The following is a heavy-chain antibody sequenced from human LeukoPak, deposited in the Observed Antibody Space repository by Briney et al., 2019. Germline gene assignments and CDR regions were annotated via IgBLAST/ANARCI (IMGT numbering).Heavy chain of an antibody. J-gene: IGHJ6*04. CDR1: GGSISSGSYY. CDR2: IYTSGST. D-gene: IGHD6-6*01. V-gene: IGHV4-61*02. CDR3: ARDLWYSSSSGDV. Sequence: SETLSLTCTVSGGSISSGSYYWSWIRQPAGKGLEWIGRIYTSGSTNYNPSLKSRVTISVDTSKNQFSLRLTSVTAADTAIYFCARDLWYSSSSGDVWGKGTTVTVSS.